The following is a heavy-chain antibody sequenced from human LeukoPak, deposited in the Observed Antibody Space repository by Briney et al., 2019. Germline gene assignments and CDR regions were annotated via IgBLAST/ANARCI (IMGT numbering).Heavy chain of an antibody. CDR1: GGSISSYY. D-gene: IGHD3-22*01. Sequence: SETLSLTCTVSGGSISSYYWSWIRQPPGKGLEWIGYIYYSGSTNYNPSLKSRVTISVDTSKNQFSLKLSSVTAADTAVYYCASLIVVTPEYYFDYWGQGTLVTVSS. V-gene: IGHV4-59*12. J-gene: IGHJ4*02. CDR2: IYYSGST. CDR3: ASLIVVTPEYYFDY.